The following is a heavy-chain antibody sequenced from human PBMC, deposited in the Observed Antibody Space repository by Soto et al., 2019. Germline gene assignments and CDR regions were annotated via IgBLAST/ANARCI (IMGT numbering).Heavy chain of an antibody. V-gene: IGHV4-30-2*01. J-gene: IGHJ6*03. Sequence: SETLSLTCAVSGGSISSGGYSWSWIRQPPGKGLEWIGYIYHSGSTYYNPSLKSRVTISVDTSKNQFSLKMSSVTAADTAVYFCARQAGAFGYYMDVWGKGATVTVSS. D-gene: IGHD3-16*01. CDR3: ARQAGAFGYYMDV. CDR2: IYHSGST. CDR1: GGSISSGGYS.